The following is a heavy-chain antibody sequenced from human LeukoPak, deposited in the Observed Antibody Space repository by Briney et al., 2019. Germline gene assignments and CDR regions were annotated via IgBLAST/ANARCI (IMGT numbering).Heavy chain of an antibody. D-gene: IGHD1-1*01. V-gene: IGHV4-34*01. CDR3: ARVTDWNDLDY. Sequence: SETLSLTCAVYGGSFSGYYWSWIRQPPGKGLEWIGEINHSGSTNYSPSLKSRVTISVNTSKNQFSLKLSSVTAADTAVYYCARVTDWNDLDYWGQGTLVTVSS. J-gene: IGHJ4*02. CDR2: INHSGST. CDR1: GGSFSGYY.